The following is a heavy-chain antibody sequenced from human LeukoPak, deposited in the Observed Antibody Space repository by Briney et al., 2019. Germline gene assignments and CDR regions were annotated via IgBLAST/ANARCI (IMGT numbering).Heavy chain of an antibody. Sequence: GESLKISCQTSGFIFTNYWIGWVRLMPGKGLEWMGIIYPLDSDTRYSPSFQGQVTISADKSISTAYLQWSSLKASDTAMYYCARLSPNWFDPWGQGTLVTVSS. J-gene: IGHJ5*02. V-gene: IGHV5-51*01. CDR3: ARLSPNWFDP. CDR1: GFIFTNYW. CDR2: IYPLDSDT. D-gene: IGHD2/OR15-2a*01.